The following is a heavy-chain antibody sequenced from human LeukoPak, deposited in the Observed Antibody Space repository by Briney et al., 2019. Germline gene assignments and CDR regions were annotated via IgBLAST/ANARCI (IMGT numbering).Heavy chain of an antibody. CDR1: GYTLSELS. Sequence: ASVKVSCKVSGYTLSELSMHWVRQAPGKGLEWMGGFDPGDGETIYAQKFQGRVTMTEDTSTETAYMELSSLRSEDTAVYYCATKWEWLVRRNYYYYGMDVWGQGTTVTVSS. CDR3: ATKWEWLVRRNYYYYGMDV. V-gene: IGHV1-24*01. D-gene: IGHD6-19*01. CDR2: FDPGDGET. J-gene: IGHJ6*02.